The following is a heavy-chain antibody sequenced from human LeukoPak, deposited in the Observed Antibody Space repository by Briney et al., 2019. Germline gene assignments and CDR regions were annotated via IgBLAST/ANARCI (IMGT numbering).Heavy chain of an antibody. V-gene: IGHV3-21*01. CDR3: ARTLPKYSSGFNPYYFDY. J-gene: IGHJ4*02. D-gene: IGHD6-19*01. Sequence: SGGSLRLSCAASGFTFSSYSMNWVRQAPGKGLEWVSSISSSSSYIYYADSVKGRFTISRDNAKNSLYLQMNSLRAEDTAVYYCARTLPKYSSGFNPYYFDYWGQGTLVTVSS. CDR2: ISSSSSYI. CDR1: GFTFSSYS.